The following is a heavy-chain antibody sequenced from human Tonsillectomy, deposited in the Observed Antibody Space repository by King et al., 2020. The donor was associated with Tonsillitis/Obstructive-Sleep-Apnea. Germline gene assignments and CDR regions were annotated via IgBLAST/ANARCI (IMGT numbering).Heavy chain of an antibody. CDR3: AIYRAHQQLVPFFDY. J-gene: IGHJ4*02. D-gene: IGHD6-13*01. CDR2: INHSGST. Sequence: VQLQQWGAGLLKPSETLSLTCAVYGGSFSGYYWSWLRQPPGKGLEWIGEINHSGSTNYNPSLKSRVTISVDTSKNQFSLKLSSVTAADTAVYYCAIYRAHQQLVPFFDYWGQGTLVTVSS. CDR1: GGSFSGYY. V-gene: IGHV4-34*01.